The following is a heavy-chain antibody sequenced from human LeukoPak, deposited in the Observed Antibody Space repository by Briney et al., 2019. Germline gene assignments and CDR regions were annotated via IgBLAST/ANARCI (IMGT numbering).Heavy chain of an antibody. J-gene: IGHJ6*03. CDR1: GYTFTSYG. Sequence: ASVKVSCKASGYTFTSYGISWVRQAPGQGLEWMGWISAYNGNTNYAQKLQGRVTMTTDTSTSTAYMELRSLRSDDTAVYYCARDYYDSSGSTYYYYYMDVWGKGTTVTVSS. D-gene: IGHD3-22*01. CDR2: ISAYNGNT. V-gene: IGHV1-18*01. CDR3: ARDYYDSSGSTYYYYYMDV.